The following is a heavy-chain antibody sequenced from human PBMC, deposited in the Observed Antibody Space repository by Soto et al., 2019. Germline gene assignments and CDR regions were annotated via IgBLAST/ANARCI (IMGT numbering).Heavy chain of an antibody. CDR1: GYTFTSYA. Sequence: ASVKVSCKASGYTFTSYAMHWVRQAPGQRLEWMGWINAGNGNTKYSQKFQGRVTITRDTSASTAYMELSSLRSEETAVYYCAREDIVDFNYYYYGMDVWGQGTTVTVYS. D-gene: IGHD2-15*01. J-gene: IGHJ6*02. V-gene: IGHV1-3*01. CDR3: AREDIVDFNYYYYGMDV. CDR2: INAGNGNT.